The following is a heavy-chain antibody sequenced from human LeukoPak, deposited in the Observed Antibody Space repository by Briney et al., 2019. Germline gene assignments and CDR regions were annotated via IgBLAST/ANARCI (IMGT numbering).Heavy chain of an antibody. Sequence: GGSLRLSCAASGFTFSDSYMSWIRQAPGKGLEWVSYISRGGSTTYYADSVKGRFTISRDNAKNSLYLQMNCLRAEDTAVYYCARDLAAMVNFDYWGQGTLVIVSS. CDR2: ISRGGSTT. J-gene: IGHJ4*02. D-gene: IGHD5-18*01. CDR3: ARDLAAMVNFDY. V-gene: IGHV3-11*01. CDR1: GFTFSDSY.